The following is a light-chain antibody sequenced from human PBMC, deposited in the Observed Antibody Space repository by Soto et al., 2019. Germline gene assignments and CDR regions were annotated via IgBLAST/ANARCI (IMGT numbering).Light chain of an antibody. J-gene: IGKJ3*01. CDR1: QGISSY. V-gene: IGKV1-8*01. CDR3: QQYYSYPHT. CDR2: AAS. Sequence: AIRMTQSPSSLSASTGDRVTITCRASQGISSYLAWYQQKPGKAPKLLIYAASTLQSGVPSRFSVRGSGTDFTLTISCLQSEDFATYYCQQYYSYPHTFGPGTKVDIK.